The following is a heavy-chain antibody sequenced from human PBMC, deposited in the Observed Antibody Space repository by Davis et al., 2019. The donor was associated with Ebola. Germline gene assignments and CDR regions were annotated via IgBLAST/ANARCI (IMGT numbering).Heavy chain of an antibody. V-gene: IGHV3-74*01. D-gene: IGHD2-8*01. J-gene: IGHJ4*02. CDR3: TRVRGVDFDY. CDR2: INSDGSMT. Sequence: HTGGSLRLSCAASGFTFSFYTMMWVRQAPGKGLVWVARINSDGSMTNYGDSVKGRFTISRDNAKNTLYLQMNSLRVDDTAVYYCTRVRGVDFDYWGQGTLVTVSS. CDR1: GFTFSFYT.